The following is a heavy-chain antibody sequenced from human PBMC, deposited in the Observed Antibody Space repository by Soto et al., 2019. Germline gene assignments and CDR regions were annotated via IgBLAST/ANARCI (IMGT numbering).Heavy chain of an antibody. Sequence: ASVKVSCKASGYTFTGYYMHWVRQAPGQGLEWMGWINPNSGGTNYAQKFQGWVTMTRDTSISTAYMELSRLRSDDTAVYYCAKDLGYDYIWGSNFYYMDVWGKGTTVTVSS. CDR2: INPNSGGT. CDR3: AKDLGYDYIWGSNFYYMDV. V-gene: IGHV1-2*04. J-gene: IGHJ6*03. CDR1: GYTFTGYY. D-gene: IGHD3-16*01.